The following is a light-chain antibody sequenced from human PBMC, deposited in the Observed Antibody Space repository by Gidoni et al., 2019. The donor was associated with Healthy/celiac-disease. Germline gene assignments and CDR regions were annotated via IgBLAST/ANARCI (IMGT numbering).Light chain of an antibody. CDR3: QQLNSYPPEIT. Sequence: DIQLTQSPSFLSASVGDRVTITCWASQGISSYLAWYQQKPGKAPKLLIYAASTLQSGVPSRFSGSGSGTEFTLTISSLQPEDFATYYCQQLNSYPPEITFGQGTRLEIK. CDR2: AAS. J-gene: IGKJ5*01. CDR1: QGISSY. V-gene: IGKV1-9*01.